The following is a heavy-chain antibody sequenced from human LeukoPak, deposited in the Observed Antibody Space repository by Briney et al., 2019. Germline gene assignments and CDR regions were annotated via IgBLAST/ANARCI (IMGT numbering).Heavy chain of an antibody. J-gene: IGHJ4*02. CDR2: IKQDGSEK. CDR3: ASDRDYYDSSGYLFDY. D-gene: IGHD3-22*01. V-gene: IGHV3-7*01. Sequence: GGSLRLSCAASGFTFSSYWMSWVRQAPGKGLEWVANIKQDGSEKYYVDSVKGRFTISRDNAKNSLYLQMNSLRAEDTAVYYCASDRDYYDSSGYLFDYWGQGTLATVFS. CDR1: GFTFSSYW.